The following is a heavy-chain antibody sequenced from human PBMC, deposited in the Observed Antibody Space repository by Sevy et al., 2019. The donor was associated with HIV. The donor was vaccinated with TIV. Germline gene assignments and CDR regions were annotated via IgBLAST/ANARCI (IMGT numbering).Heavy chain of an antibody. J-gene: IGHJ4*02. CDR1: GGSTSLYY. D-gene: IGHD1-26*01. Sequence: SETLSLTYTVSGGSTSLYYWSWIRQPPGKGLEWIGYIYFTGNTDYNPSLKSRVTISLDTSKNQFSLKLTSVTAADTAVYYCARAPLISLDILGATSVFDSWGQGTPVTVSS. CDR3: ARAPLISLDILGATSVFDS. CDR2: IYFTGNT. V-gene: IGHV4-59*13.